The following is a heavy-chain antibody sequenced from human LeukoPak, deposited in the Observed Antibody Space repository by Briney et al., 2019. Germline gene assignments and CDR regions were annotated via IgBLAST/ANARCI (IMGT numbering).Heavy chain of an antibody. CDR2: ISSSSTYI. D-gene: IGHD5-18*01. J-gene: IGHJ4*02. V-gene: IGHV3-21*01. CDR1: GFTFSSYN. Sequence: KPGGYLRLSCAASGFTFSSYNMNWVRQAPRKGLEWVSSISSSSTYIYYADSVRGRFTISRDNAKNSLYLQMNSLRAEDTAVYYCAIDPGTVDTAMVPVWDYWGQGTLVTVSS. CDR3: AIDPGTVDTAMVPVWDY.